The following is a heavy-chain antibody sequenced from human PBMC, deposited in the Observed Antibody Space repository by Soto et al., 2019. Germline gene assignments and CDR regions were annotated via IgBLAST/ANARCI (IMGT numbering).Heavy chain of an antibody. J-gene: IGHJ4*02. CDR1: GFTFSSYG. Sequence: PGGSLRLSCAASGFTFSSYGMHWVRQAPGKGLEWVAVISYDGSNKYYADSVKGRFTISRDNSKNTLYLQMNSLRAEDTAVYYCAKDSFRYSYGYFDYWGQGTLVTVSS. CDR3: AKDSFRYSYGYFDY. V-gene: IGHV3-30*18. CDR2: ISYDGSNK. D-gene: IGHD5-18*01.